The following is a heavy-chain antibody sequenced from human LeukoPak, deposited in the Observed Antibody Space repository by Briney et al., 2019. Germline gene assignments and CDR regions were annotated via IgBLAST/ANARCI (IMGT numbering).Heavy chain of an antibody. CDR1: GYSFTSYW. J-gene: IGHJ4*02. D-gene: IGHD3-22*01. CDR3: ARLQVALYYDSSGYFDY. V-gene: IGHV5-51*01. Sequence: GESLKISCKGSGYSFTSYWIGWVRQMPGKGLEWMGIIYPGDSDTRYSLSFQGQVTISADKSISTAYLQWSGLKASDTAMYYCARLQVALYYDSSGYFDYWGQGTLVTVSS. CDR2: IYPGDSDT.